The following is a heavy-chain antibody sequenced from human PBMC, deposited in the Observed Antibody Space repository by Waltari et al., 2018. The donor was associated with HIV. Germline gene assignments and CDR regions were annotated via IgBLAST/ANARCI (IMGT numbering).Heavy chain of an antibody. D-gene: IGHD7-27*01. J-gene: IGHJ3*01. CDR2: VYYSGNT. V-gene: IGHV4-39*01. Sequence: QLQLQESGPGLVKPSETLSLTCTVSNGSITNANHYWGWIRRPPGKGLEWIGSVYYSGNTYYNTALRSRVTISVDTSKSQFSLRLNSVTAADTAVYYCARHDWGGSDGYDVWGRGTMVTVSS. CDR3: ARHDWGGSDGYDV. CDR1: NGSITNANHY.